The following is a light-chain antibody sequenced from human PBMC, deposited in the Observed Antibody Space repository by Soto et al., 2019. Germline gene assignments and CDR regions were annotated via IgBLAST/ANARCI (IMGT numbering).Light chain of an antibody. V-gene: IGLV2-8*01. CDR2: EVV. Sequence: QSALTQPPSASGSPGQSVTISCTGTKSDIGVYDFVSWYQHHPGKAPRLIIYEVVQRPSGVPDRFSGSKSGNTASLTVSGLPAPDEADYFCKSYAGSNTYVFGSGTKVTVL. CDR3: KSYAGSNTYV. CDR1: KSDIGVYDF. J-gene: IGLJ1*01.